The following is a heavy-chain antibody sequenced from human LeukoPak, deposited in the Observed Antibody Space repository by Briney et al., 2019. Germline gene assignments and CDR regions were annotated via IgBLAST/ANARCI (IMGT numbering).Heavy chain of an antibody. CDR2: ISAYNGNT. V-gene: IGHV1-18*04. CDR1: GYTFTSYG. D-gene: IGHD6-19*01. J-gene: IGHJ5*02. CDR3: ARDLPVAGRSWFDP. Sequence: ASVKVSCKASGYTFTSYGISWVRQAPGQGLEWMGWISAYNGNTNYAQKLQGRGTMTTDTSTSPAYLELRSLRSDDTAVYYCARDLPVAGRSWFDPWGQGTLVTVSS.